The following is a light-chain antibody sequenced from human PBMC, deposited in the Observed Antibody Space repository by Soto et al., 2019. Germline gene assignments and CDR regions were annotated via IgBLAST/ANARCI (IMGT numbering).Light chain of an antibody. CDR1: NSNIGSKY. Sequence: LTQPPSASGTPGQRVSISCSGSNSNIGSKYVYWYQQLPGTAPKLLMYRNNQRPSGVPDRFSGSKSGTSASLAISGLRSEDEADYYCAAWDNNLGGPAFGGGTKVTVL. CDR2: RNN. CDR3: AAWDNNLGGPA. V-gene: IGLV1-47*01. J-gene: IGLJ2*01.